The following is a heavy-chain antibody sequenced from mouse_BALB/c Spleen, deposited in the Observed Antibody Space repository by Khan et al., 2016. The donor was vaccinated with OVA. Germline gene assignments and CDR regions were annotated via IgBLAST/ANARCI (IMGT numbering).Heavy chain of an antibody. D-gene: IGHD1-1*01. CDR2: INPSTGYT. V-gene: IGHV1-7*01. J-gene: IGHJ2*01. CDR3: ASNYYGSSPGY. CDR1: GYTFTSYW. Sequence: QVQLQQSGAELAKPGASVKMSCKASGYTFTSYWMHWVKQRPGQGLEWIGYINPSTGYTEYNQKFKDKATLTADKSSSTAYMQLSSLTSEDSAVXYSASNYYGSSPGYWGQGTTLTV.